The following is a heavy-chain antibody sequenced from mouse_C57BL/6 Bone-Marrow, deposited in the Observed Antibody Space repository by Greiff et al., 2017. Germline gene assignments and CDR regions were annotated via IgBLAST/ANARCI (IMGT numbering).Heavy chain of an antibody. Sequence: VQLQQSGAELVRPGASVKLSCTASGFNIKDDYMHWVKQRPEQGLEWIGWIDPENGDTEYASKFQGKATITADTSSNTAYLQLSSLTSEDPAVYYCTTDTDYYGSSPYYFDYWGQGTTPTVSS. V-gene: IGHV14-4*01. CDR2: IDPENGDT. CDR3: TTDTDYYGSSPYYFDY. J-gene: IGHJ2*01. CDR1: GFNIKDDY. D-gene: IGHD1-1*01.